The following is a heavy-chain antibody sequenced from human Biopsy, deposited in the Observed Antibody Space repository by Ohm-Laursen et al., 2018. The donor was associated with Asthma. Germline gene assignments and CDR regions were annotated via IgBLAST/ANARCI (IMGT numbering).Heavy chain of an antibody. D-gene: IGHD7-27*01. J-gene: IGHJ4*02. V-gene: IGHV4-31*03. CDR3: ARWGSFGFDY. Sequence: SQTLSLTCTVSGGSMSSSSYYWSWIRQHPGKGLEWIGYIYYSGSTYYNPSLKSRVTISVDTSKNQFSLNLSSVTAADTAVYYCARWGSFGFDYWGQGTLVTVSS. CDR1: GGSMSSSSYY. CDR2: IYYSGST.